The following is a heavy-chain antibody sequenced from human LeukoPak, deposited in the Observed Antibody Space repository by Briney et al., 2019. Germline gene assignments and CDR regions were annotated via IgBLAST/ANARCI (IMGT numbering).Heavy chain of an antibody. CDR3: AKGGYFSYDM. Sequence: GGSLRLSCAASGFTFSTYDMSWVRQTPGKGLEWVSGISGTHAGRQGTTYYADSVKGRFTISRDDSKNTLYLQMHSLRAEDTAIYFCAKGGYFSYDMWGQGTKVTVSP. CDR2: ISGTHAGRQGTT. CDR1: GFTFSTYD. D-gene: IGHD5-18*01. V-gene: IGHV3-23*01. J-gene: IGHJ3*02.